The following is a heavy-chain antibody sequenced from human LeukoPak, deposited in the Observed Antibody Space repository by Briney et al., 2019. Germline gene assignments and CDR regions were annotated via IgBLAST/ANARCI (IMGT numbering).Heavy chain of an antibody. CDR2: INQSGST. D-gene: IGHD3-9*01. Sequence: SETLSLTCGVYGESFSGDYWSWIRQPPGKGLEWIGEINQSGSTNYIPSLKSRVTISVDTSKNQFSLKLSSVTTADTAVYYCARGGYDILTGYGSFDPWGQGTLVSVSS. CDR3: ARGGYDILTGYGSFDP. CDR1: GESFSGDY. J-gene: IGHJ5*02. V-gene: IGHV4-34*01.